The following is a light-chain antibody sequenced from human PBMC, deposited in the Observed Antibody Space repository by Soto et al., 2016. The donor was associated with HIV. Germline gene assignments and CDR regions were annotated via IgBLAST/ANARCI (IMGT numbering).Light chain of an antibody. CDR3: QQYYSNVPLS. CDR2: STS. J-gene: IGKJ4*01. Sequence: AIRMTQSPASISASTGDRVTITCRASQDISTYVAWYQRKPGKVPKLLIFSTSTRQSGVPARFSGSGSGTDFTLTITCLQSEDFATYYCQQYYSNVPLSFGGGTKVEI. V-gene: IGKV1-8*01. CDR1: QDISTY.